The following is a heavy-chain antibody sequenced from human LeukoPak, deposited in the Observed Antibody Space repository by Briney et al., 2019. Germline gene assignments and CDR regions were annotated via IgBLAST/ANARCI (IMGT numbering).Heavy chain of an antibody. Sequence: GGSLRLSCAASGFTFSSYAMSWVRQAPGKGLEWVSGISGSGGSTYYAGSVKGRFTISRDNSKNTLYLQMNSLRAEDAAVYYCAKDRVESSGRYPFDYWGQGTLVTVSS. CDR2: ISGSGGST. CDR3: AKDRVESSGRYPFDY. D-gene: IGHD6-19*01. V-gene: IGHV3-23*01. CDR1: GFTFSSYA. J-gene: IGHJ4*02.